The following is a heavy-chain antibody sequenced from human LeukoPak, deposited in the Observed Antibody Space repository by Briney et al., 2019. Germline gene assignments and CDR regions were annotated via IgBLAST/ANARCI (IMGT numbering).Heavy chain of an antibody. D-gene: IGHD6-6*01. CDR1: GFTFSSYA. CDR2: ISYDGSNK. V-gene: IGHV3-30*04. CDR3: EKVGSSKLYYFDY. J-gene: IGHJ4*02. Sequence: PGGSLRLSCAASGFTFSSYAMHWVRQAPGKGLEWGAVISYDGSNKYYADSVKGRFTISRENSKNTPYLQMNSLRAEDTAVYYCEKVGSSKLYYFDYWGQGTLVTVSS.